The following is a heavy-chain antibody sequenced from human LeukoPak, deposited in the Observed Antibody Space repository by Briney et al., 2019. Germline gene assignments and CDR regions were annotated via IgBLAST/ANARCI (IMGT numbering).Heavy chain of an antibody. V-gene: IGHV3-30-3*01. J-gene: IGHJ5*02. CDR1: GFTFSSYA. Sequence: PGGSLSLSCAVSGFTFSSYAMHWVRQAPGKGLEWVAVISYYGSNKYYADSVKSRFTIYRDNSKNTLYLQMKSLRAEDTAVYYCARDHRLIMKGLRCDPWGQGTLVTVSS. CDR2: ISYYGSNK. CDR3: ARDHRLIMKGLRCDP. D-gene: IGHD3-16*01.